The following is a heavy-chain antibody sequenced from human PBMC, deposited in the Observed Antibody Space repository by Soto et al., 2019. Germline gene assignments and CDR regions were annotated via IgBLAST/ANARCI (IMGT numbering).Heavy chain of an antibody. CDR1: GGSISSGGYY. CDR3: ARTSGPAAIIPIGYGMDV. CDR2: IYYSGST. D-gene: IGHD2-2*01. J-gene: IGHJ6*02. Sequence: PSETLSLTCTVSGGSISSGGYYWSWIRQHPGKGLEWIGYIYYSGSTYYNPSLKSRVTISVDTSKNQFSLKLSSVTAADTAVYYCARTSGPAAIIPIGYGMDVWGQGTTVTVSS. V-gene: IGHV4-31*03.